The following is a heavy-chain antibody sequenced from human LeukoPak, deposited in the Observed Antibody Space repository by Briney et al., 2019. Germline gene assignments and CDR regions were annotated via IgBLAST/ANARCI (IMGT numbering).Heavy chain of an antibody. Sequence: PSETLSLTCAVYGGSFSGYYWSWIRQPPGKGLEWIGEINHSGSTNYNPSLKSRVTISVDTSKNQFSLKLSSVTAADTAMYYCERAESIFGVVITWFDPWGQGTLVTVSS. J-gene: IGHJ5*01. CDR3: ERAESIFGVVITWFDP. CDR2: INHSGST. D-gene: IGHD3-3*01. CDR1: GGSFSGYY. V-gene: IGHV4-34*01.